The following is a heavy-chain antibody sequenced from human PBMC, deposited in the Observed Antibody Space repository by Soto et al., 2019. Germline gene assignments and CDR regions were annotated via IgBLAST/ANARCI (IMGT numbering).Heavy chain of an antibody. CDR1: GFTFSSYG. D-gene: IGHD3-9*01. V-gene: IGHV3-30*18. CDR2: ISYDGSNK. CDR3: AKVDYDIYYGMDV. J-gene: IGHJ6*02. Sequence: QVQLVESGGGVVQPGRSLRLCCAASGFTFSSYGMHWVRQAPGKGLEWVAVISYDGSNKYYADSVKGRFTISRDNSKNTLYLQMNSLRAEDTAVYYCAKVDYDIYYGMDVWGQGTTVTVSS.